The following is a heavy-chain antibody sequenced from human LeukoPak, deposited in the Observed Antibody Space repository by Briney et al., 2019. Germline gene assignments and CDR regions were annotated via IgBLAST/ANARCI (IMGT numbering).Heavy chain of an antibody. CDR1: GGSIRSGSYY. V-gene: IGHV4-61*02. CDR3: ARQTNYIAARRTYYYYMDV. CDR2: IYTSGST. D-gene: IGHD6-6*01. Sequence: SGTLSLTCTVSGGSIRSGSYYWSWIRQPAGKGLEWIVRIYTSGSTNYNPSLKSRVTISVDTSKNQFSLKLSSVTAADTAVYYCARQTNYIAARRTYYYYMDVWGKGTTVTVSS. J-gene: IGHJ6*03.